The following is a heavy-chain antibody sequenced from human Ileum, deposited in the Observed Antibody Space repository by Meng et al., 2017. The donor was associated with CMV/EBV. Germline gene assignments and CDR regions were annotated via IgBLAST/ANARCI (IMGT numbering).Heavy chain of an antibody. J-gene: IGHJ4*02. CDR2: LFYNGNT. CDR3: AKDRDSHGGIFDS. V-gene: IGHV4-59*02. CDR1: GGSVSSYS. D-gene: IGHD3-16*01. Sequence: SETLSLTCSVSGGSVSSYSWSGIRQPPGKGLEWIGYLFYNGNTNYSPSLRGRATISVGKSNNQFSLKLNSVTAADTAVYYCAKDRDSHGGIFDSWGQGTLVTVSS.